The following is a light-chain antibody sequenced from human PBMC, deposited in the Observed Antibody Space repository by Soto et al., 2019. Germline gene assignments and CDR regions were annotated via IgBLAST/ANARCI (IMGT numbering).Light chain of an antibody. CDR3: QQGT. J-gene: IGKJ1*01. CDR1: QSIGNS. CDR2: DAS. V-gene: IGKV3-11*01. Sequence: EIVLTQSPATMSLSPGYRATLSCRASQSIGNSLAWYQQKPGQAPRLLIFDASSRASGIPARFSGSGSGKDFTLTISSLEPEDFAVYFCQQGTFGQGTKVDIK.